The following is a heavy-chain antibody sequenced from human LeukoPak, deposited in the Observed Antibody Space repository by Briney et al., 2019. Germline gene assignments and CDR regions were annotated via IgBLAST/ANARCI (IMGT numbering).Heavy chain of an antibody. Sequence: PGGSLRLSCAASGSTFSSYAMSWARQAPGKGLEWVSSISYTGTYIYYADSVKGRFTISRDNAQSSLYLQMNSLRAEDTAIYYCVRDRGTYRPIDYWGQGTLVTVSS. D-gene: IGHD1-26*01. CDR1: GSTFSSYA. CDR2: ISYTGTYI. J-gene: IGHJ4*02. CDR3: VRDRGTYRPIDY. V-gene: IGHV3-21*04.